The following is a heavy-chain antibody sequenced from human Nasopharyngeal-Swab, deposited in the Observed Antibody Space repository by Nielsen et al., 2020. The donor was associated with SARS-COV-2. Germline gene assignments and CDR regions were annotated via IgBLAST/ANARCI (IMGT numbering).Heavy chain of an antibody. D-gene: IGHD3-10*01. CDR1: GYTFTSYA. CDR2: INAGNGNT. V-gene: IGHV1-3*01. Sequence: ASVKVSCKASGYTFTSYAMHWVRQAPGQRLEWMGWINAGNGNTKYSQKFQGRVTITRDTSASTAYMELSSLRSEDTAVYYCARDPRGDDAFDIWGQGTMVTVPS. CDR3: ARDPRGDDAFDI. J-gene: IGHJ3*02.